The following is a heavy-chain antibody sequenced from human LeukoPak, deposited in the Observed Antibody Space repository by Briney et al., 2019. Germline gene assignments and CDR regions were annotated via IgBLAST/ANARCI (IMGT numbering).Heavy chain of an antibody. V-gene: IGHV3-64*01. CDR1: GFTLSSYS. Sequence: GGSLRLSCAASGFTLSSYSMHWVRQAPGKGLEFVSAISKNGRSTYYGNSVKGRFTISRDDSKNTAYLQMNSLKTEDTAVYYCTSGGYCSSTSCYGENWGQGTLVTVSS. CDR3: TSGGYCSSTSCYGEN. J-gene: IGHJ4*02. D-gene: IGHD2-2*01. CDR2: ISKNGRST.